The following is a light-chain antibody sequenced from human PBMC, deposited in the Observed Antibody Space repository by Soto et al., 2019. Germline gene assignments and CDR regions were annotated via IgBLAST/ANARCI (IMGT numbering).Light chain of an antibody. CDR2: KAS. CDR1: QSISSY. J-gene: IGKJ1*01. Sequence: DIQMTQSPSTLSGSVAGRVTITCRASQSISSYLAWYQQKPGKAPKLLIYKASTLKSGVPSRFSGSRSGTEFTLTISSLQPDDFATYCCQHYNSYSEAFGQGTKVDIK. CDR3: QHYNSYSEA. V-gene: IGKV1-5*03.